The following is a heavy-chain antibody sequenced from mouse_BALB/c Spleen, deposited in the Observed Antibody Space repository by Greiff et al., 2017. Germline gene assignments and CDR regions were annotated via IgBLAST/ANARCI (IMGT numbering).Heavy chain of an antibody. D-gene: IGHD1-1*02. CDR1: GFTFTDYY. CDR3: ARDMVPRRGYFAV. Sequence: DVKLVESGGGLVQPGGSLRLSCATSGFTFTDYYMSWVRQPPGKALEWLGFIRNKANGYTTEYSASVKGRFTISRDNSQSILYLQMNTLRAEDSATYYCARDMVPRRGYFAVWGAGTTGTVSS. CDR2: IRNKANGYTT. J-gene: IGHJ1*01. V-gene: IGHV7-3*02.